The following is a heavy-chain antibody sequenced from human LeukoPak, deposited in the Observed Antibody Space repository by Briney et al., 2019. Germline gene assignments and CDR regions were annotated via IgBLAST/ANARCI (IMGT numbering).Heavy chain of an antibody. CDR1: GFIFSNYA. V-gene: IGHV3-30*18. CDR3: VKVYPTVTTSSVLGS. Sequence: GGSLRLSCAASGFIFSNYAIHWVRQAPGKGLEWVAAVSYDGNLQHYADAVKGRFTVSRDNSKNTVFLQINSLRTDDSAVYWCVKVYPTVTTSSVLGSWGQGTLDTVSS. J-gene: IGHJ4*02. D-gene: IGHD4-17*01. CDR2: VSYDGNLQ.